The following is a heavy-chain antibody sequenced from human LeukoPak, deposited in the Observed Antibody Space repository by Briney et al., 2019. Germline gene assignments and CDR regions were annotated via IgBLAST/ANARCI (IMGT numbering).Heavy chain of an antibody. D-gene: IGHD3-22*01. CDR2: INPSGGST. Sequence: GASVKASCKASGYTFTSYYMHWVRQAPGQGLEWMGIINPSGGSTSYAQKFQGRVTMTRDTSTSTVYMELSSLRSEDTAVYYCARCHDSSGYYAAGDYWGQGTLVTVSS. CDR3: ARCHDSSGYYAAGDY. V-gene: IGHV1-46*01. J-gene: IGHJ4*02. CDR1: GYTFTSYY.